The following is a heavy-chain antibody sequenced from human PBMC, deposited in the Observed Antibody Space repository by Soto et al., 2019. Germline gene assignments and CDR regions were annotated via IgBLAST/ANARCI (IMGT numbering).Heavy chain of an antibody. J-gene: IGHJ6*02. V-gene: IGHV3-30-3*01. CDR2: ISYDGSNK. Sequence: GGSLRLSCAASGFTFRSYAMHWVRQAPGKGLEWVAVISYDGSNKYYADSVKGRFTISRDNSKNTLYLQMNSLRAEDTAVYYCAREIVVVPAAMNDGMDVWGQGTTVTVSS. CDR1: GFTFRSYA. D-gene: IGHD2-2*01. CDR3: AREIVVVPAAMNDGMDV.